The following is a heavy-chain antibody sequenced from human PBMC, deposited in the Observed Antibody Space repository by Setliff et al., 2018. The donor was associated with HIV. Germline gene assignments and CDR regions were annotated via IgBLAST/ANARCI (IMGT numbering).Heavy chain of an antibody. D-gene: IGHD6-19*01. Sequence: PSETLSLTCTVSGGSISSSSSYWGWIRQPPGRGLEWIGSVSYSGSTYYNPSLKSRVTISVDTSKNQFSLKLSSVTAADTAVYYCIIAYSSGWLAPMGFDSWGQGTLVTVSS. CDR2: VSYSGST. CDR1: GGSISSSSSY. J-gene: IGHJ4*02. CDR3: IIAYSSGWLAPMGFDS. V-gene: IGHV4-39*01.